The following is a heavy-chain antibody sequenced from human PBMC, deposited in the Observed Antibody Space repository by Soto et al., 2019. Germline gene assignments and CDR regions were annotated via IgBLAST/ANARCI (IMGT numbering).Heavy chain of an antibody. V-gene: IGHV3-30-3*01. CDR3: ARGKIPWYDSSGEIDY. Sequence: QVQLVESGGGVVQPGRSLRLSCAASGFTFSSYAMHWVRQAPGKGLEWVAVISYDGSNKYYADSVKGRFTISRDNSKNKLYLQMNSLRAEDTAVYYCARGKIPWYDSSGEIDYWGQGTLVTVSS. CDR1: GFTFSSYA. CDR2: ISYDGSNK. J-gene: IGHJ4*02. D-gene: IGHD3-22*01.